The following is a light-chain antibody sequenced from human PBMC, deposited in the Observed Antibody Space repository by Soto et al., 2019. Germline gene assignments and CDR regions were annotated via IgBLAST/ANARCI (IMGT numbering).Light chain of an antibody. V-gene: IGKV3-15*01. J-gene: IGKJ1*01. CDR3: QQYNKWPRT. CDR2: GAS. Sequence: IVLTQSPGTLSLSPGARATLSCRASQSVSNNYLAWYQQKPGQAPRLLIYGASTRATGIPARYSGSGSGTEFNFTISSLQSEDFAVYYCQQYNKWPRTFGQGTKVDIK. CDR1: QSVSNN.